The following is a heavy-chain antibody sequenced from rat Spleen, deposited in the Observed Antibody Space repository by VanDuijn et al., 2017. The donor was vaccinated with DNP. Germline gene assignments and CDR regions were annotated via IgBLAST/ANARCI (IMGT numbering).Heavy chain of an antibody. CDR3: ARGLNYGGYIYSWYFDF. D-gene: IGHD1-11*01. Sequence: EVQFQESGPGLVKSSQSLSLTCSVTGYSITSNYWAWIRKFPGNKMEWMGYINYSGTTAYNPSLRRRISITRDTSKNQFFLQLNSVTTEDTATYYCARGLNYGGYIYSWYFDFWGPGTMVTVSS. CDR2: INYSGTT. J-gene: IGHJ1*01. CDR1: GYSITSNY. V-gene: IGHV3-1*01.